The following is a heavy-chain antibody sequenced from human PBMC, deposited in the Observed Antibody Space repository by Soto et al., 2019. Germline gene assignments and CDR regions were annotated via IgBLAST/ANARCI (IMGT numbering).Heavy chain of an antibody. CDR1: GGSISSSSYY. Sequence: SETLSLTCTVSGGSISSSSYYWGWIRQPPGKGMEWIGSIYYIGSTYYNPSLKSRVTISVDTSKNQFSLKLSSVTAADTAVYYCARDKRITIFGVVIEGDPTDYYGMDVWGQGTTVTVSS. D-gene: IGHD3-3*01. CDR2: IYYIGST. CDR3: ARDKRITIFGVVIEGDPTDYYGMDV. V-gene: IGHV4-39*02. J-gene: IGHJ6*02.